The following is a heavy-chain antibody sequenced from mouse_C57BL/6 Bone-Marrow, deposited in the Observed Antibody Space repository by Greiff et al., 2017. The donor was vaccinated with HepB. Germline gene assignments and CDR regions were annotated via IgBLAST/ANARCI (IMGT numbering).Heavy chain of an antibody. Sequence: EVQLVESGGDLVKPGGSLKLSCAASGFTFSSYGMSWVRQTPDKRLEWVATISSCGSYTYYPDSVKGRFTISRDNAKNTLYLQMSSLKSEDTAMYYCARKGVYYDYGFAYWGQGTLVTVSA. V-gene: IGHV5-6*01. CDR2: ISSCGSYT. CDR3: ARKGVYYDYGFAY. J-gene: IGHJ3*01. D-gene: IGHD2-4*01. CDR1: GFTFSSYG.